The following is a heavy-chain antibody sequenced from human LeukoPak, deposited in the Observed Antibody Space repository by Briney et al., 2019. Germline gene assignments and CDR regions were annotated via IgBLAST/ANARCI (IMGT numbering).Heavy chain of an antibody. D-gene: IGHD1-1*01. CDR3: AKAVQLERRGKYYYYYGMDV. CDR1: GFTFSSYG. Sequence: LPGGSLRLSCAASGFTFSSYGMHWVRQAPGKGLEWVSAISGSGGSTYYADSVKGRFTISRDNSKNTLYLQMNSLRAEDTAVYYCAKAVQLERRGKYYYYYGMDVWGQGTTVTVSS. CDR2: ISGSGGST. V-gene: IGHV3-23*01. J-gene: IGHJ6*02.